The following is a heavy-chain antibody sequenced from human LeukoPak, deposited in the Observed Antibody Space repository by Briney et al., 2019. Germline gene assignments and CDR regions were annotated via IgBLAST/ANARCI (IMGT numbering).Heavy chain of an antibody. Sequence: GGSLRLSCAASGFPFSSYAMNWVRQAPGKGLEWVSAISGSGGSTYYADSVKGRFTISRDNSKNTLYLQMNSLRAEDTAVYYCAKDGSSVRGVIIKAYYFDYWGQGTLVTVSS. CDR2: ISGSGGST. J-gene: IGHJ4*02. D-gene: IGHD3-10*01. CDR1: GFPFSSYA. V-gene: IGHV3-23*01. CDR3: AKDGSSVRGVIIKAYYFDY.